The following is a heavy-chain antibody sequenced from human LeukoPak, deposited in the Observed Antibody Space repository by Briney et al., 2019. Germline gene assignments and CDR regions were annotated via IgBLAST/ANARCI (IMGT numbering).Heavy chain of an antibody. Sequence: SETLSLTCAVYGGSFSGYYWSWIRQPPGKGLEWMGEINHSGSTNYNPSLKSRVTISVDTSKNQFSLKLSSVTAADTAVYYCARSAEARGDYWGQGTLVTVSS. J-gene: IGHJ4*02. CDR3: ARSAEARGDY. CDR2: INHSGST. V-gene: IGHV4-34*01. CDR1: GGSFSGYY. D-gene: IGHD1-14*01.